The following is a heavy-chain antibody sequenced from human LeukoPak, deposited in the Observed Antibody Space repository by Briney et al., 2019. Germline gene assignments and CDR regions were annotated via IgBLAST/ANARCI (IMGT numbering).Heavy chain of an antibody. CDR1: GFTFSSYW. V-gene: IGHV3-7*01. Sequence: PGGSLRLSCAASGFTFSSYWMSWVRQAPGKGLEWVANIKQDGSEKYYVDSVKGRFTISRDNAKNSLYLQMNSLRAEDTAVYYCARENDSSGYYYPVPNDYWGQGTLVTVSS. D-gene: IGHD3-22*01. CDR2: IKQDGSEK. J-gene: IGHJ4*02. CDR3: ARENDSSGYYYPVPNDY.